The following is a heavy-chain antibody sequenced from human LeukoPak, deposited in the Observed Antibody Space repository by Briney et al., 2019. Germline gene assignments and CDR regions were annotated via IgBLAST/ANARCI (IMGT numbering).Heavy chain of an antibody. V-gene: IGHV4-34*01. D-gene: IGHD6-13*01. CDR3: ARGVIAAAGISDNWFDP. J-gene: IGHJ5*02. CDR2: INHSGST. Sequence: PSETLSLTCAVYGGPFSGYYWSWIRQPPGKGLEWIGEINHSGSTNYNPSLKSRVTISVDTSKNQFSLKLSSVTAADTAVYYCARGVIAAAGISDNWFDPWGQGTLVTVSS. CDR1: GGPFSGYY.